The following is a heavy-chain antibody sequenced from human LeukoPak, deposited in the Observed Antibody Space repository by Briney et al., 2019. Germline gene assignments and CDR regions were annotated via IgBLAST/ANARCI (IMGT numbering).Heavy chain of an antibody. CDR1: GGSFSGYY. J-gene: IGHJ5*02. CDR3: ARARYYYGSGSLPFDP. Sequence: SETLSLTCAVYGGSFSGYYWSWIRQPPGKGLEWIGEINHSGSTNYNPSLKSRVTISVDTSKNQFSLKLSSVTAADTAVYYCARARYYYGSGSLPFDPWGQGTLVAVCS. V-gene: IGHV4-34*01. D-gene: IGHD3-10*01. CDR2: INHSGST.